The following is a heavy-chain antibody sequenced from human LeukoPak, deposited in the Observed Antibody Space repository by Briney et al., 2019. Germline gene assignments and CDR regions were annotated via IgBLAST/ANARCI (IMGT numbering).Heavy chain of an antibody. J-gene: IGHJ4*02. Sequence: GGSLRLSCAASGFTFSSYWMHWVRQVPGKGLVWVSRINSDGSRTTYADSVKGRFTISRDNAKSTLYLQMNSLGAEDTAVYYCARELDNWGSMGFDSWGQGTLVTVSA. D-gene: IGHD7-27*01. V-gene: IGHV3-74*03. CDR3: ARELDNWGSMGFDS. CDR1: GFTFSSYW. CDR2: INSDGSRT.